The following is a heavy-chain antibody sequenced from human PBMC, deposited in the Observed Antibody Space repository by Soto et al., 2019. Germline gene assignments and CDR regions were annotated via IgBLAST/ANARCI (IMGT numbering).Heavy chain of an antibody. CDR2: ILSDGSNK. J-gene: IGHJ4*02. Sequence: QVQLVESGGGVVQPGGSLRLSCAASGFKLSSYGMHWVRQAPGKGLESVAVILSDGSNKLYEDSVKGRFTISRDDSKNTLFLQMNSLRADDTAVYYCAKGRGRWLEIDYWGQGTLVTVSS. CDR3: AKGRGRWLEIDY. D-gene: IGHD3-10*01. V-gene: IGHV3-30*18. CDR1: GFKLSSYG.